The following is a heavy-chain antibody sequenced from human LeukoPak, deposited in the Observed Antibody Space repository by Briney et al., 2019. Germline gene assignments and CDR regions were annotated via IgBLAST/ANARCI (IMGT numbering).Heavy chain of an antibody. Sequence: ASVTVSCTASGYTFTDSYMNWVRQAPGQGLEWMGWINPKTGGTNYAQRFQGRVTMTRDTSIRTAYMELNSLRSDDTAVYYCARDGRLTIFVRGIITEGSPPKNWGQGTLVTVSS. CDR3: ARDGRLTIFVRGIITEGSPPKN. D-gene: IGHD3-10*01. V-gene: IGHV1-2*02. CDR2: INPKTGGT. CDR1: GYTFTDSY. J-gene: IGHJ4*02.